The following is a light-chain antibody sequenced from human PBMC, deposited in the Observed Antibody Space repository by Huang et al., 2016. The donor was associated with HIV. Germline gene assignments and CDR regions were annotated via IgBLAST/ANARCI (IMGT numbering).Light chain of an antibody. CDR2: DGS. V-gene: IGKV3D-20*01. Sequence: EIVLTQSPATLSLSPGERVTLACGASQTVRSNYLAWYQQRPALAPRLLMYDGSTRATGIPDRFSGSGSGTEFTLTISRLEPEDFAVYYCQQYGSSPPTTFGQGTRLEMK. J-gene: IGKJ5*01. CDR1: QTVRSNY. CDR3: QQYGSSPPTT.